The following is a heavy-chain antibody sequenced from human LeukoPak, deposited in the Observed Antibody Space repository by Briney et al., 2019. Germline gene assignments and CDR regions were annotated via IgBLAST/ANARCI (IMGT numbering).Heavy chain of an antibody. J-gene: IGHJ4*02. CDR3: ARDIHYYGSGSYLDY. CDR2: IYTSGST. V-gene: IGHV4-61*02. Sequence: SQTLSLTCTVSGGSISSGSYYWSWIRQPAGKGLEWIGRIYTSGSTNYNPSLKSRVTISVDTSKNQFSLKLSSVTAADTAAYYCARDIHYYGSGSYLDYWGQGTLVTVSS. CDR1: GGSISSGSYY. D-gene: IGHD3-10*01.